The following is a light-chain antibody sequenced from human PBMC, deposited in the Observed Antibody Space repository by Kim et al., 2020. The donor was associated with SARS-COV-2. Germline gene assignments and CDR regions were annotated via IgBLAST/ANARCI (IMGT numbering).Light chain of an antibody. CDR3: QQRSNWPRT. CDR1: QSIKNY. CDR2: DAS. V-gene: IGKV3-11*01. Sequence: ESVLTQYPATLSLSPGERATLSCMTSQSIKNYLAWYQQKPGQAPRLLIYDASNRATGIPARFSGSGSGTDFTLTISSLEPEDFAVYYCQQRSNWPRTFGQGTKVDIK. J-gene: IGKJ1*01.